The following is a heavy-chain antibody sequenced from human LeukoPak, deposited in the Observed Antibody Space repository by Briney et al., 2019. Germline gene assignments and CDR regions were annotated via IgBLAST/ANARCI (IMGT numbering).Heavy chain of an antibody. CDR3: ARDPDYYDTSGYYDY. D-gene: IGHD3-22*01. V-gene: IGHV3-30-3*01. Sequence: PGGSLRLSCAASGFTFSNYAMHWVRQAPGKGLEWVAVISYDGSNKYYADSVKDRFTISRDNSKNTLSLQMNSLRAEDTAVYHCARDPDYYDTSGYYDYWGQGALVTVSS. J-gene: IGHJ4*02. CDR1: GFTFSNYA. CDR2: ISYDGSNK.